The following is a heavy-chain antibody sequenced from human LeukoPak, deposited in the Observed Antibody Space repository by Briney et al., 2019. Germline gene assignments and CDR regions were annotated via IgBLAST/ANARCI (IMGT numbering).Heavy chain of an antibody. CDR1: GFTFSRYP. CDR2: IPGSGDAT. Sequence: GGSLRLSCEASGFTFSRYPIRWLRQAPGTGLEWVSSIPGSGDATYYADSVRCRFSISRDSSKNTVYLQMNSLRDEDTAVYYCARARPWDSSRSYYFGMDVWGHGTTVTVSS. CDR3: ARARPWDSSRSYYFGMDV. V-gene: IGHV3-23*01. J-gene: IGHJ6*02. D-gene: IGHD3-22*01.